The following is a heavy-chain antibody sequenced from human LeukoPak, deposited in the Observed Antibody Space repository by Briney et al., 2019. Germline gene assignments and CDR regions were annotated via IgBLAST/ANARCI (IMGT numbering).Heavy chain of an antibody. CDR3: AREGYYGSGSPPSLYFDY. CDR1: GFTFSSYA. J-gene: IGHJ4*02. V-gene: IGHV3-30-3*01. Sequence: GGSLRLSCAASGFTFSSYAMHWVRQAPGKGLEWVAVISYDGSNKYYADSGKGRFTISRDNSKKTLYLQMSGLRAEDTAVYYCAREGYYGSGSPPSLYFDYWGQGTLVTVSS. D-gene: IGHD3-10*01. CDR2: ISYDGSNK.